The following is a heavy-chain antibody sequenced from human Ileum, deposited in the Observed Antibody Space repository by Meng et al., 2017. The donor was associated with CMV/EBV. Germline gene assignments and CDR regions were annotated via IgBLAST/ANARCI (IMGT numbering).Heavy chain of an antibody. V-gene: IGHV3-74*03. CDR2: ITGDGANA. J-gene: IGHJ4*02. CDR1: GFHFSSLW. Sequence: GESLKTPCAASGFHFSSLWMHWVRQAPGKGLVWVSRITGDGANAAYADSVKGRFTISRDNARNTLDLQMNSLRAEDTAVYYCVRDMRYDSCPSFDYWGRGTLVTVSS. D-gene: IGHD3-22*01. CDR3: VRDMRYDSCPSFDY.